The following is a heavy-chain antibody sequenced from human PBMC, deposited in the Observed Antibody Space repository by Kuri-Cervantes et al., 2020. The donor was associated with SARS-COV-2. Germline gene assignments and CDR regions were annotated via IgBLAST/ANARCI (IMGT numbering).Heavy chain of an antibody. V-gene: IGHV4-61*02. CDR2: IYTSGSS. CDR3: ARGGFGY. CDR1: GGSLNSRSYY. J-gene: IGHJ4*02. Sequence: SETLSLTCNVSGGSLNSRSYYWSWIRQPAGKGLEWIGRIYTSGSSNYNPSLKSRVTISVDTSKKQFSLKLSSVTAADTAVYYCARGGFGYWGQGTLVTVSS.